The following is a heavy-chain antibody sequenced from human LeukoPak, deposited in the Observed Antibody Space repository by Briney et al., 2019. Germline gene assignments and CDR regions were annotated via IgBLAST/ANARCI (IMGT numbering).Heavy chain of an antibody. Sequence: PGGSLRLSCAASGFTFSSYAMSWVRQAPGKGLEWVSSISSSSSYIYYADSVKGRFTISRDNAKNSLYLQMNSLRAEDTAVYYCARATTTSGSYASTVYWGQGTMVTVSS. CDR3: ARATTTSGSYASTVY. V-gene: IGHV3-21*01. D-gene: IGHD3-16*01. CDR1: GFTFSSYA. CDR2: ISSSSSYI. J-gene: IGHJ4*02.